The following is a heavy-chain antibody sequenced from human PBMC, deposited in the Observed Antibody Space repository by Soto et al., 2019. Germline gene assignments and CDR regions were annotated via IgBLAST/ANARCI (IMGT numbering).Heavy chain of an antibody. CDR1: GYTFTGYY. D-gene: IGHD6-6*01. J-gene: IGHJ6*02. CDR3: ARTPGWGGSSSSHGGFYYYGMDV. CDR2: INPNSGGT. Sequence: ASVKFSCKASGYTFTGYYMHWVRQAPGQGLEWMGWINPNSGGTNYAQKFQGWVTMTRDTSISTAYMELSRLRSDDTAVYYCARTPGWGGSSSSHGGFYYYGMDVWGQGTTVTVSS. V-gene: IGHV1-2*04.